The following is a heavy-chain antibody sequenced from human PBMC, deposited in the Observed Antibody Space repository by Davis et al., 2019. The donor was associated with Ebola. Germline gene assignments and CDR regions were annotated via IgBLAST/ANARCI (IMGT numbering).Heavy chain of an antibody. CDR3: ARDYDSSGNDAFDI. V-gene: IGHV3-11*01. J-gene: IGHJ3*02. CDR2: ISSSGSTI. CDR1: GFTFSDYY. Sequence: GESLKISCAASGFTFSDYYMSWIRQAPGKGLEWVSYISSSGSTIYYADSVKGRFTISRDNAKNSLYLQMNSLRAEDTAVYYCARDYDSSGNDAFDIWGQGTMVTVSS. D-gene: IGHD3-22*01.